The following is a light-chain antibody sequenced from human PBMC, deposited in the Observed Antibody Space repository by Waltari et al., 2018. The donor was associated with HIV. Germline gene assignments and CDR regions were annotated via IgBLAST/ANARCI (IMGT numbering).Light chain of an antibody. CDR1: ELGDKY. V-gene: IGLV3-1*01. CDR2: QDN. Sequence: SYEVTQPPSVAVSPGQTASITCSGYELGDKYTCWYQQKPGQSPLLVIYQDNKRPSGIPERFSGSSSGHTVTLTISGTLPMDEADYYCQAWGSSTSGVFGTGTKLTVL. CDR3: QAWGSSTSGV. J-gene: IGLJ3*02.